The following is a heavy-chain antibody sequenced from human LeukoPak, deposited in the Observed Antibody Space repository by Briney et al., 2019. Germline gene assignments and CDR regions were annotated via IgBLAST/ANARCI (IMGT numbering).Heavy chain of an antibody. V-gene: IGHV1-2*02. Sequence: ASVKVSCKASGYTFIGYYMHWVRQAPGQGLEWMGWINPNSGGTNYAQKFQGRVTMTRDTSISTAYMEVSRLRSDDTAMYYCARATSRWFDYWGQGTLVTVSS. J-gene: IGHJ4*02. D-gene: IGHD2-15*01. CDR2: INPNSGGT. CDR3: ARATSRWFDY. CDR1: GYTFIGYY.